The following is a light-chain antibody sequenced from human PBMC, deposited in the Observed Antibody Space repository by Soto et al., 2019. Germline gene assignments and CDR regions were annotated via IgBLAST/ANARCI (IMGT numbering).Light chain of an antibody. J-gene: IGKJ1*01. Sequence: EAVSTQSPSTLSLPPGERDTLACRASQNVGTFVAWYQVKPGQAPRLLIYDATNRAVGIPDRFSGAGSATDFTLTISGLEPEDFALYYCLQRNNWPPWTLGQGTKVDIK. CDR3: LQRNNWPPWT. V-gene: IGKV3-11*01. CDR1: QNVGTF. CDR2: DAT.